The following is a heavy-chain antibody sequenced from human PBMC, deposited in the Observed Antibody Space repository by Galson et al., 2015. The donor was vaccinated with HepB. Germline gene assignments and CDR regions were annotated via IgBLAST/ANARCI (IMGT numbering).Heavy chain of an antibody. D-gene: IGHD2-2*01. CDR1: GFTFSDYY. Sequence: SLRLSCAASGFTFSDYYMSWIRQAPWNGLEWVSYISGISSTVYYADSVKGRFTISRDNAKNSLYLQMNSLRAEDTAVYYCARGEEYCSSTSCWCYFDYWGQGTLVTVSS. J-gene: IGHJ4*02. V-gene: IGHV3-11*04. CDR2: ISGISSTV. CDR3: ARGEEYCSSTSCWCYFDY.